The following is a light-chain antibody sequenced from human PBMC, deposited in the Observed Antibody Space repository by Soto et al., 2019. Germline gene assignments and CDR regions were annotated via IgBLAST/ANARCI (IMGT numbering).Light chain of an antibody. Sequence: AIQLTQSPSSLSASVGDRVTITCRASQAIRTALGWYQQKPGKVPKLLIYAASTLQSGVPSRFSRSASGTDFTLTISSLQPEDFATYYCLLDFRYFWAFRQGTKVEIK. CDR2: AAS. CDR1: QAIRTA. CDR3: LLDFRYFWA. J-gene: IGKJ1*01. V-gene: IGKV1-6*01.